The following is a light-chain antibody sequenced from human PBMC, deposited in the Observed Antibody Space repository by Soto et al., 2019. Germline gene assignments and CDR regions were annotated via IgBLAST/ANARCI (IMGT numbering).Light chain of an antibody. J-gene: IGKJ1*01. CDR3: QQSYSTLGT. V-gene: IGKV1-39*01. CDR1: QSISSY. CDR2: AAS. Sequence: DIPMTQSPSSLSASLGERVPITCRASQSISSYLNWYQQKPGKAPKLLIYAASSLQSGVPSRFSGSGSGTDFTLTISSLQPEDFATYYCQQSYSTLGTFGQGTKVDI.